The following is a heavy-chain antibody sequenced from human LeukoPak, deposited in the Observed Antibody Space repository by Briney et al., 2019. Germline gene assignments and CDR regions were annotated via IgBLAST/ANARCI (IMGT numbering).Heavy chain of an antibody. Sequence: GGSLRLSCAASGFTFSSYSMNWVRQAPGKGLEWVSYISSSSSTIYYADSVKGRFTISRDNAKNSLYLQMNSLRAEDTAVYYCARALPSITMVRGVIPPFGYWGQGTLVTVSS. CDR3: ARALPSITMVRGVIPPFGY. D-gene: IGHD3-10*01. CDR2: ISSSSSTI. CDR1: GFTFSSYS. V-gene: IGHV3-48*01. J-gene: IGHJ4*02.